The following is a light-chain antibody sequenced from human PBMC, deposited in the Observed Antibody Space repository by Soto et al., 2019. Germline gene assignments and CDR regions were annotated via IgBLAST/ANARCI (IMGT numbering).Light chain of an antibody. J-gene: IGKJ1*01. Sequence: EIVLTQSPGTLSLSPGERAILSCRASQSVSSDSLAWYRQKPGQARRLLVYDASSRATGIPDRFSGSGSGTDFTLTISRLEPEDFAVYYCQQYSSAPRTFSQGTKVEIK. CDR3: QQYSSAPRT. CDR2: DAS. CDR1: QSVSSDS. V-gene: IGKV3-20*01.